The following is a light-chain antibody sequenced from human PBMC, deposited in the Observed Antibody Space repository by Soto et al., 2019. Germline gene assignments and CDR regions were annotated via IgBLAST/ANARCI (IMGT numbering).Light chain of an antibody. J-gene: IGKJ1*01. CDR1: QSLLHRNGYNY. V-gene: IGKV2-28*01. CDR3: MQALQTPRT. Sequence: DIVMTQSPLSLHVTPGEPASISCRSSQSLLHRNGYNYLDWYLQKPGQSPQPLIYLGSNRASGGPDRFSGSGSGTDFTLKISRVEAEDVGVYYCMQALQTPRTFGQGTKVEIK. CDR2: LGS.